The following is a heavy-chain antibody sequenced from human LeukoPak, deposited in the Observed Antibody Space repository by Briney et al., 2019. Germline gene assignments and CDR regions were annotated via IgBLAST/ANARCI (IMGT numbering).Heavy chain of an antibody. CDR3: ARSPTYQLVYDY. Sequence: GGSLRLSCAASGFTFSSYWMHWVRQAPGKGLEWVSYISSSSSYTNYADSVKGRFTVSRDNAKNSLYLQMNSLRAEDTAVYYCARSPTYQLVYDYWGQGTLVTVSS. D-gene: IGHD2-2*02. CDR2: ISSSSSYT. J-gene: IGHJ4*02. V-gene: IGHV3-21*05. CDR1: GFTFSSYW.